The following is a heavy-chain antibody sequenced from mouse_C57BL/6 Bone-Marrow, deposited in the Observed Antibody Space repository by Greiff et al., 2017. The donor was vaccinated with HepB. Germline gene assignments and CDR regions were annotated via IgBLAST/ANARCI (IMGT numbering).Heavy chain of an antibody. J-gene: IGHJ3*01. Sequence: EVQLQESGAELVRPGASVKLSCTASGFNIKDDYMHWVKQRPEQGLEWIGWIDPENGDTAYASKFQGKATITADTSSNTAYLQLSSLTSEDTAVYYCTTRGYPFAYWGQGTLVTVSA. CDR3: TTRGYPFAY. CDR1: GFNIKDDY. V-gene: IGHV14-4*01. CDR2: IDPENGDT.